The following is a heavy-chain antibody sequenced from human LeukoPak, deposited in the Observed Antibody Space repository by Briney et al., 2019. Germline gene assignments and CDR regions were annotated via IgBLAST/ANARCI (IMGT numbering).Heavy chain of an antibody. J-gene: IGHJ1*01. V-gene: IGHV4-59*08. CDR2: IYYSGTT. D-gene: IGHD6-19*01. Sequence: PSETLSLTCTVSNDSTRSYYWSWIRQPPGKGLEWVGYIYYSGTTNYNPSLKTRVTISIDTSKNQFSLKLSSVTAADAAVYYCAIITVADYFQYWGQGALVTVSS. CDR1: NDSTRSYY. CDR3: AIITVADYFQY.